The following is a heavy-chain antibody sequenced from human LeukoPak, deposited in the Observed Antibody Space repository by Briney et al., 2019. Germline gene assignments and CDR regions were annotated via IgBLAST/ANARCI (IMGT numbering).Heavy chain of an antibody. CDR1: GGSISSGGYY. D-gene: IGHD3-10*01. Sequence: SETLSLTRTVSGGSISSGGYYWSWIRQHPGKGLEWIGYIYYSGSTYYNPSLKSRVTISVDTSKNQFSLKLSSVTAADTAVYYCARARDYYGSGSYCFDPWGQGTLVTVSS. V-gene: IGHV4-31*03. CDR3: ARARDYYGSGSYCFDP. CDR2: IYYSGST. J-gene: IGHJ5*02.